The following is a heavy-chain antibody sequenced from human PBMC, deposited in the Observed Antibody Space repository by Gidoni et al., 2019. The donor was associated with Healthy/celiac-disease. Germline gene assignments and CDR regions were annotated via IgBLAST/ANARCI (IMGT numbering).Heavy chain of an antibody. D-gene: IGHD1-26*01. V-gene: IGHV3-73*01. Sequence: EVQLVQCVGGLCQRGEPLNPPFAASGCTFSGSAMHWVRQASGKGLEWVGRIRSKANSYATAYAAAVKGRFTISRDDSKNTAYLQMNSLKTEDTAVYYCTRQGSGSYPGYWGQGTLVTVSS. CDR2: IRSKANSYAT. CDR1: GCTFSGSA. J-gene: IGHJ4*02. CDR3: TRQGSGSYPGY.